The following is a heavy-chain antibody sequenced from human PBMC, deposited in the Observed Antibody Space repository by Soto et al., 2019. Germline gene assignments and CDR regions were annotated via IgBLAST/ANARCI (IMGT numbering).Heavy chain of an antibody. J-gene: IGHJ4*02. Sequence: GGSLRLSCAASGFTFSSHGMHWVRQAPGKGLEWVAVISYDGSNKYYADSVKGRFTISRDNSKNTLYLQMNSLRAEDTAVYYCAKVRTWIQLFSPPDYWGQGTLVTVSS. D-gene: IGHD5-18*01. CDR1: GFTFSSHG. CDR3: AKVRTWIQLFSPPDY. V-gene: IGHV3-30*18. CDR2: ISYDGSNK.